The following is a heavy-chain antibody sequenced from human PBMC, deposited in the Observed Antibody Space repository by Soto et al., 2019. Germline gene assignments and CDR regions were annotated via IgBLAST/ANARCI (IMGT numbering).Heavy chain of an antibody. D-gene: IGHD6-13*01. V-gene: IGHV6-1*01. CDR1: GDSVSSNSVV. CDR3: ARLVGNSWIDY. Sequence: QVQLQQSGPGLVQPSQTLSLTCAISGDSVSSNSVVWNWIRQSPSRGLEWLGRTYYRSKWYYEYAESVKSRIIINTDTSKNQLSLQLNSVTPEDTGVYYCARLVGNSWIDYWGQGTLVTVSS. CDR2: TYYRSKWYY. J-gene: IGHJ4*02.